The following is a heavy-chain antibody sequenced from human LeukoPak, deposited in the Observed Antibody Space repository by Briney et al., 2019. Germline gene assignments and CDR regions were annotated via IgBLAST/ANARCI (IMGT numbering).Heavy chain of an antibody. CDR1: GGSISSGGYS. Sequence: KPSQTLSLTCAVSGGSISSGGYSWSWIRQPPGKGLEWIGYIYHSGSTYYNPSLKSRVTISVDRSKNQFSLKLSSVTAADTAVYYCARGDIVGARDYWGQGTLVTVSS. J-gene: IGHJ4*02. CDR3: ARGDIVGARDY. D-gene: IGHD1-26*01. V-gene: IGHV4-30-2*01. CDR2: IYHSGST.